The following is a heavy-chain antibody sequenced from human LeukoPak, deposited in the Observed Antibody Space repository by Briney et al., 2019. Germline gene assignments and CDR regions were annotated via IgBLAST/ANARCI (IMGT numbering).Heavy chain of an antibody. V-gene: IGHV3-30*18. J-gene: IGHJ6*02. CDR3: AKDLSGQYYYYYGMDV. CDR1: GFTFSSYG. D-gene: IGHD6-19*01. Sequence: PGGSLRLSCAASGFTFSSYGMHWVRQAPGKGLEWVAVISYDGSNKYYADSVKGRFTISRDNSKNTLYLQMNSLRAEDTAVYYCAKDLSGQYYYYYGMDVWGQGTTVTVSS. CDR2: ISYDGSNK.